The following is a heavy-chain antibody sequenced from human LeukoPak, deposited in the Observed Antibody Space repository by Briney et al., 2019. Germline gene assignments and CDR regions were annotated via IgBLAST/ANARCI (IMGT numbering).Heavy chain of an antibody. CDR1: GFTLSYFS. CDR2: ISSRSDYI. D-gene: IGHD6-13*01. J-gene: IGHJ3*01. Sequence: KTGGSLRLSCAASGFTLSYFSMDWVRQAPGKGLEWVSSISSRSDYIYYADSVKGRFTISTDNGKNSLFLQMNSLRAEDMAVYYCDRDGIAAAVDAFDFLGQGTMVTVSS. V-gene: IGHV3-21*01. CDR3: DRDGIAAAVDAFDF.